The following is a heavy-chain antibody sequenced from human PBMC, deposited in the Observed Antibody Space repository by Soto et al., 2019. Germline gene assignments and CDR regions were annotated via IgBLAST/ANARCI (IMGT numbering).Heavy chain of an antibody. CDR2: VSGSGDYT. Sequence: EVQLLESGGGLVQPGGSLRLSCAASGFTFSTYAMTWVRQAPGKGLEWVSTVSGSGDYTYYADSVEGRFTVSRDNSKNTVFLQMNSLRAEDTALYYCAKDRFFDILTASYNVYYPYGLDVWGQGTTVTVSS. D-gene: IGHD3-9*01. V-gene: IGHV3-23*01. CDR1: GFTFSTYA. J-gene: IGHJ6*02. CDR3: AKDRFFDILTASYNVYYPYGLDV.